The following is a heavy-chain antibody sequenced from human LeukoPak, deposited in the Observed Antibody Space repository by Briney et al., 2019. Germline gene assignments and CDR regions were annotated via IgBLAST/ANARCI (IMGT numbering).Heavy chain of an antibody. CDR3: ARGDDILTGYTNFDY. J-gene: IGHJ4*02. CDR2: ISAYNGNT. D-gene: IGHD3-9*01. CDR1: GYTFTSYG. V-gene: IGHV1-18*04. Sequence: ASVKVSCKASGYTFTSYGISWVRQAPGLGLEWMGWISAYNGNTNYAQKLQGRVTMTTDTSTSTAYMELRSLRSDDTAVYYCARGDDILTGYTNFDYWGQGTLVTVSS.